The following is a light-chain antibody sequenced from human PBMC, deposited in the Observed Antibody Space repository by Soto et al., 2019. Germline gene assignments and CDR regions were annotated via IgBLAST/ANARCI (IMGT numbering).Light chain of an antibody. J-gene: IGLJ1*01. V-gene: IGLV2-8*01. CDR3: SSYSGTNNYV. CDR1: SSDVGGYNF. Sequence: QSALTQPPSASGSPGQSVTISCTGTSSDVGGYNFVSWYQQHPGKAPKLIIYEVTKRPSGVPDRFSGSKSGNTASLTVSGLQAEEEADYYCSSYSGTNNYVFGTGTKLTVL. CDR2: EVT.